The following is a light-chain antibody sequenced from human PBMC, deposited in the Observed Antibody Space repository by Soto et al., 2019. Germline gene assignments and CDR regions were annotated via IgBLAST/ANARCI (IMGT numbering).Light chain of an antibody. Sequence: EIVFTQSPCTLSLSPGERATLSCGASQGFSSSHLAWYQQKPGQAPRLLIYGASTRATGIPDWFSGSGSGTDFTLTIDRLEPEDFAVYYCHQYYSSPTTCGGGTKV. CDR3: HQYYSSPTT. V-gene: IGKV3-20*01. J-gene: IGKJ4*01. CDR2: GAS. CDR1: QGFSSSH.